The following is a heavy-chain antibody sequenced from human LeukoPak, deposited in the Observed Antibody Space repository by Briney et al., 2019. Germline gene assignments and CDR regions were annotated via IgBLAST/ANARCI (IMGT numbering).Heavy chain of an antibody. V-gene: IGHV3-48*02. D-gene: IGHD3-9*01. CDR3: ARGRATGRSGGDY. J-gene: IGHJ4*02. Sequence: PGGSLRLSCAASGFTFSSCSMNWVRQAPGKGLEWVSYISSGSSSIYYADSVKGRFTISRDNAENSLYLQMNSLRDGDTAVYYCARGRATGRSGGDYWGQGTLVTVSS. CDR1: GFTFSSCS. CDR2: ISSGSSSI.